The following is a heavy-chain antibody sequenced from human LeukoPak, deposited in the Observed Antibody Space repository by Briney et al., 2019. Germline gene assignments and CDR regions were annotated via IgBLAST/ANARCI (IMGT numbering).Heavy chain of an antibody. D-gene: IGHD6-19*01. CDR2: IYDSGNT. J-gene: IGHJ4*02. Sequence: SETLSLTCTVSGGSTSSYYWSWIRQPPGKGLEWIGYIYDSGNTNYNPSLKSRVTMSVDTSKNQVSLNLRSVSAADTAVYYCARTSSGHYTFDYWGQGTLITVSS. CDR3: ARTSSGHYTFDY. CDR1: GGSTSSYY. V-gene: IGHV4-59*01.